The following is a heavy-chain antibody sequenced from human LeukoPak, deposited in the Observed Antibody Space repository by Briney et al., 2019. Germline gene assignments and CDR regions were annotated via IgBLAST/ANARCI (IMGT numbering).Heavy chain of an antibody. V-gene: IGHV4-39*01. CDR3: ARHSRSPRITIFVDPPH. Sequence: PSETLSLTRTVSGGSISSSSYYWGWIRQPPGKGLEWIGSIYYSGSTYYNPSLKSRVTISVDTSKNQFSLKLSSVTAADTAVYYCARHSRSPRITIFVDPPHWGQGTLVTVSS. CDR2: IYYSGST. CDR1: GGSISSSSYY. J-gene: IGHJ4*02. D-gene: IGHD3-3*01.